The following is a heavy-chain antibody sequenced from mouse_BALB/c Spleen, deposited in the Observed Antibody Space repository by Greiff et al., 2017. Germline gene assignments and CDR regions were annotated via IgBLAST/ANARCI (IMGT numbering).Heavy chain of an antibody. CDR1: GFSLTSYG. CDR3: ARESYGNYWFAY. J-gene: IGHJ3*01. CDR2: IWAGGST. V-gene: IGHV2-9*02. D-gene: IGHD2-1*01. Sequence: QVQLQQSGPGLVAPSQSLSITCTVSGFSLTSYGVHWVRQPPGKGLEWLGVIWAGGSTNYNSALMSRLSISKDNSKSQVFLKMNSLQTGDTAMYYCARESYGNYWFAYWGQGTLVTVSA.